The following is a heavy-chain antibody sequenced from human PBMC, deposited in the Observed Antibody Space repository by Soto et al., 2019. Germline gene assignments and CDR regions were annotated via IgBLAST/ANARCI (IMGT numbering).Heavy chain of an antibody. CDR2: MSYDESDE. CDR1: GFTFSNYT. CDR3: ARQATALDY. V-gene: IGHV3-30-3*01. Sequence: QVQLVESGGGVVQPGRSLRLSCAASGFTFSNYTIHWVRQAPGRGLEWVAVMSYDESDEYYANSVKGRFTVSRDKSKNRLYLQMNSVRSEDTAVYYGARQATALDYWGQGSLVTVSS. J-gene: IGHJ4*02. D-gene: IGHD1-26*01.